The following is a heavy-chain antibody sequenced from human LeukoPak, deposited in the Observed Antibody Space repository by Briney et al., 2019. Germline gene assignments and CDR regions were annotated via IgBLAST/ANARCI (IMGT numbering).Heavy chain of an antibody. Sequence: GGSLRLSCAASGFTFSSYGMHWVRQAPGKGLEWVAVIWYDGSNKYYADSVKGRFTISRDNSKSTLYLQMNSLRAEDTAVYYCARDRYTTVTFYGMDVWGQGTTVTVSS. V-gene: IGHV3-33*01. CDR3: ARDRYTTVTFYGMDV. D-gene: IGHD4-17*01. J-gene: IGHJ6*02. CDR2: IWYDGSNK. CDR1: GFTFSSYG.